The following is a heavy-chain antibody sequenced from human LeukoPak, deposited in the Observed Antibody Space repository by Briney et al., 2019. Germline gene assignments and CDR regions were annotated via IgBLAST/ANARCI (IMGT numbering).Heavy chain of an antibody. CDR1: GLTVSSNY. CDR2: IYSGGTT. D-gene: IGHD7-27*01. V-gene: IGHV3-53*01. J-gene: IGHJ4*02. CDR3: ARRDSSGYIDY. Sequence: PGGSLRLSCAASGLTVSSNYMSWVRQAPGKGLEWVSVIYSGGTTYYADSVKGRFTISRDNSKNTLYLQMNSLRAEDTAVYYCARRDSSGYIDYWGQGVLVTVSS.